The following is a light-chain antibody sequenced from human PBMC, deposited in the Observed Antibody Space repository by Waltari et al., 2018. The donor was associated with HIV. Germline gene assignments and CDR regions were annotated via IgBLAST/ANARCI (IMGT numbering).Light chain of an antibody. Sequence: SYVLTQPPTLAVAPGQTARITCGGINLGSKSVHWYQQKPGQAPVMVIYDDHERASHVPGRISGSKSGNTATLTISNVEAGDESDFHCQVWDASSGHVVFGGGTKLTV. CDR2: DDH. CDR1: NLGSKS. V-gene: IGLV3-21*02. CDR3: QVWDASSGHVV. J-gene: IGLJ2*01.